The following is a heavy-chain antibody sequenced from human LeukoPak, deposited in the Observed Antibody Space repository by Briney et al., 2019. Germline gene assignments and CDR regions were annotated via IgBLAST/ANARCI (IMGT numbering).Heavy chain of an antibody. D-gene: IGHD3-16*01. CDR1: GFTFTNYF. Sequence: GGSLRLSCAASGFTFTNYFIGWVRQAPGKGLEWVANVNQGGDSKVYVDSVKGRFTISRDNAKNSVYLQMNSLRVEDTAVYYCARELWPGDYWGQGTLVTVSS. CDR2: VNQGGDSK. J-gene: IGHJ4*02. CDR3: ARELWPGDY. V-gene: IGHV3-7*01.